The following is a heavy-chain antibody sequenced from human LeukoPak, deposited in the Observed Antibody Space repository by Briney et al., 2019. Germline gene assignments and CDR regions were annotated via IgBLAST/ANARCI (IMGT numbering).Heavy chain of an antibody. CDR2: ISAYNGYT. Sequence: ASVKVSCKASGYTFTSYFISMGRQAPGQGLEWIGLISAYNGYTNYEQKLQGRVTMTTDTSTSTAYIELRTLRSDDTAVNYCASGSGSYSYATDYWGQGPLVTVSS. D-gene: IGHD5-18*01. CDR3: ASGSGSYSYATDY. J-gene: IGHJ4*02. CDR1: GYTFTSYF. V-gene: IGHV1-18*01.